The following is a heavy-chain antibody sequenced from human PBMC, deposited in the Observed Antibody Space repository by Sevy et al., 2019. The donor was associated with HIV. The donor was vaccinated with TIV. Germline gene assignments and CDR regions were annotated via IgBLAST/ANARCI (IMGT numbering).Heavy chain of an antibody. Sequence: GGSLRLSCAASGFTLSSVGIHWVRLTPGTGLEWLAFIGHDGNKYFYGASVKGRITTSRDNSKNTVSLQMNSLRVEDTVIYYCAKDYCIGNDCFLGWFDPRGQGTGVTVSS. CDR3: AKDYCIGNDCFLGWFDP. V-gene: IGHV3-30*02. D-gene: IGHD2-15*01. CDR2: IGHDGNKY. J-gene: IGHJ5*02. CDR1: GFTLSSVG.